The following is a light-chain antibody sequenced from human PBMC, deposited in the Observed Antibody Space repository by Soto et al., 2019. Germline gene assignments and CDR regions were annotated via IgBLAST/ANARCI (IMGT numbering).Light chain of an antibody. Sequence: EIVMTQSPATLSVSPGERATLYCRASQSVSSYLAWYQQKPGQAPRLLIYGASTRATGIPARFSGSGSGTEFTLTISSLQSEDFAVYYCQQYNNWPQTFGQGTKV. V-gene: IGKV3-15*01. CDR3: QQYNNWPQT. CDR2: GAS. J-gene: IGKJ1*01. CDR1: QSVSSY.